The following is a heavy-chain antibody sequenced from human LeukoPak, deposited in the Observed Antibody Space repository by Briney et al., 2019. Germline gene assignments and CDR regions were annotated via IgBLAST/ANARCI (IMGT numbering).Heavy chain of an antibody. J-gene: IGHJ4*02. CDR1: GFTFSSYG. CDR2: IRYDGSNK. CDR3: AKDYYGSGSYFIY. V-gene: IGHV3-30*02. Sequence: GGSLRLSCAASGFTFSSYGMHWVRQAPGKGLEWVAFIRYDGSNKYYADSVKGRFTISRDNSKNTLYLQMNSRRAEYTAVYYCAKDYYGSGSYFIYWGQGTLVTVSS. D-gene: IGHD3-10*01.